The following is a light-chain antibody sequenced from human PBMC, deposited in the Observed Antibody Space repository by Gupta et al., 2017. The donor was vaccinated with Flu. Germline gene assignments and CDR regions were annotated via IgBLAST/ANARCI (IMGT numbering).Light chain of an antibody. V-gene: IGLV2-14*03. J-gene: IGLJ1*01. CDR1: NSDVGRSDS. Sequence: SALTQPASVSGSPAPSITISCPGTNSDVGRSDSVSWYQQHPDKAPKLIIFDVTNRPSGVTSRFSGPKSGKTAALTIAGLQAEEETDYYCSSYTSTSTVYVFGSGTRVTVL. CDR3: SSYTSTSTVYV. CDR2: DVT.